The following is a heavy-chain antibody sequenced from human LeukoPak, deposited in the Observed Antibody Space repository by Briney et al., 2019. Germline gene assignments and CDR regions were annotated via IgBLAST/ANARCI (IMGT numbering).Heavy chain of an antibody. V-gene: IGHV5-51*01. CDR2: IYPGDSDT. J-gene: IGHJ4*02. CDR3: ARNWVDSSGYYIRYYFDY. D-gene: IGHD3-22*01. CDR1: GYRFSSYW. Sequence: GESLNISCKGSGYRFSSYWIGWVRQMPGKGLEWMGIIYPGDSDTRYSPSFQGQVTISADKSISTAYLQWSSLKASDTAMYYCARNWVDSSGYYIRYYFDYWGQGTLVTVSS.